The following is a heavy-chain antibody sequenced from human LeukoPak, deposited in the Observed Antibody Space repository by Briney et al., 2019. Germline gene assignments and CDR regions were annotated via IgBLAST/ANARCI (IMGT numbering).Heavy chain of an antibody. CDR2: IYYSGST. J-gene: IGHJ4*02. CDR3: ATPGRYYDILTGQEFDY. CDR1: GGSISSSSYY. D-gene: IGHD3-9*01. Sequence: SETLSLTCTVSGGSISSSSYYWGWIRQPPGKGLEWIGSIYYSGSTYYNPSLKSRVTISVDTSKNQFSLKLSSVTAADTAVYYCATPGRYYDILTGQEFDYWGQGTLVTVSS. V-gene: IGHV4-39*01.